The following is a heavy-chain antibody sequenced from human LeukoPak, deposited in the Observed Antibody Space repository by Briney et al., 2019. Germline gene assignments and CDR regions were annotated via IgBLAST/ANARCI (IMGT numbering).Heavy chain of an antibody. CDR1: GFTFSSYS. D-gene: IGHD3-3*01. Sequence: KTGGSLRLSCAASGFTFSSYSMNWVRQAPGKGLEWVSSISSSSSYIYYADSVKGRFTISRDNAKNSLYLQMNSLRAEDTAVYYRARDNTADYDFWSGYYSYYYYYYMDVWGKGTTVTVSS. CDR3: ARDNTADYDFWSGYYSYYYYYYMDV. J-gene: IGHJ6*03. CDR2: ISSSSSYI. V-gene: IGHV3-21*01.